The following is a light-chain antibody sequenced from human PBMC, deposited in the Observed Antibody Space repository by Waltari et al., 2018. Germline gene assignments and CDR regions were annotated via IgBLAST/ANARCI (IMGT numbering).Light chain of an antibody. V-gene: IGLV2-8*01. CDR3: CSYAGSYTWV. CDR1: SSDIGGYNY. J-gene: IGLJ3*02. Sequence: QSALTQPPSASGSPGQSVTISCTGTSSDIGGYNYVPWYQQHPGKAPKPMVYEVNKRPPGVPGRFAGSKSGNTASLTISGLQAEDEADYYCCSYAGSYTWVFGGGTKLTVL. CDR2: EVN.